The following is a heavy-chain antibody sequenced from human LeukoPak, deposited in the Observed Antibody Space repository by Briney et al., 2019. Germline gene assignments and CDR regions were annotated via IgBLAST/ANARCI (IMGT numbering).Heavy chain of an antibody. D-gene: IGHD5-12*01. CDR2: VNTDGSST. CDR1: VFTFSSYA. Sequence: PGGSLRLSCAASVFTFSSYAMSWVRQTPGKGLVWVSRVNTDGSSTNYADSVKGRFTISRDNAKNTLYLQMNSLRAEDTAVYFCARDRVGYTYDAFDIWGQGTMVTVSS. J-gene: IGHJ3*02. CDR3: ARDRVGYTYDAFDI. V-gene: IGHV3-74*01.